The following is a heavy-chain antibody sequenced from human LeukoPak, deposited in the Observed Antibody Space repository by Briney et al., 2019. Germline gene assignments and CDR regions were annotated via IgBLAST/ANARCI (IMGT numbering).Heavy chain of an antibody. Sequence: PLETLSLTCAVYGGSFSGYYWSWIRQPPGKGLEWIGEINHSGSTNYNPSLKSRVTISVDTSKNQFSLKLSSVTAADTAVYYCARRTSLYYYYGMDVWSQGTTVTVSS. CDR2: INHSGST. J-gene: IGHJ6*02. CDR3: ARRTSLYYYYGMDV. V-gene: IGHV4-34*01. CDR1: GGSFSGYY.